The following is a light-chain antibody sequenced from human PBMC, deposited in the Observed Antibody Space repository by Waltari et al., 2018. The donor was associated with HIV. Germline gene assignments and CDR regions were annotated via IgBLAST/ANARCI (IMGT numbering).Light chain of an antibody. J-gene: IGKJ1*01. Sequence: IQLTQSPGSLSASLGERVTISCRSSQRVNTYLHWYRQKSGEAPRPLIFDTSTLQTGVPSRFSGSGSGTVFNLTIAALQPEDVATYFCQQSFGTWTFGQGTRVE. CDR3: QQSFGTWT. V-gene: IGKV1-39*01. CDR1: QRVNTY. CDR2: DTS.